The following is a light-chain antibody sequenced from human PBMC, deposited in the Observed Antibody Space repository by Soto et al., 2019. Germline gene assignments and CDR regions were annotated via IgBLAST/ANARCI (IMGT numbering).Light chain of an antibody. CDR2: AAS. V-gene: IGKV1-8*01. Sequence: AIRMTQSPSSFSASTGDRVTITCRASQGISSYLAWYQQKPGKAPKLLIYAASTLQSGVPSRFSGSGSGTDFTLTISCLQSEDFETYYCQQYYSYSYTFGQGTKLEIK. CDR3: QQYYSYSYT. J-gene: IGKJ2*01. CDR1: QGISSY.